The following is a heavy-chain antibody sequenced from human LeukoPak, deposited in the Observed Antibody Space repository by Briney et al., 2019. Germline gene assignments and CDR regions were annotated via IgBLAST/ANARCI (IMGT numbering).Heavy chain of an antibody. CDR2: IRYDGSNK. D-gene: IGHD5-24*01. Sequence: GGSLRLSCAASGFTFSSYGMHWVRQAPGKGLEWVAFIRYDGSNKYYADSVKGRFTISRDNSKNTLYLQMNSLRAEDTAVYYCARDAVEMATIWGDWFDPWGQGTLVTVSS. J-gene: IGHJ5*02. V-gene: IGHV3-30*02. CDR3: ARDAVEMATIWGDWFDP. CDR1: GFTFSSYG.